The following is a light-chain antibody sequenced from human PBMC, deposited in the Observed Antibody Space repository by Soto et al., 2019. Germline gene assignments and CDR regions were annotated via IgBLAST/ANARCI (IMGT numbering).Light chain of an antibody. J-gene: IGLJ7*01. CDR3: ETWDSNTFAV. Sequence: QLVLTQSSSASASLGSSVKLTCTLSSGHSSYIIAWHQQQPGKAPRYLMKLEGSGSYNKGSGVPDRFSGSSSGVDRYLTISNLQSEDEADYYCETWDSNTFAVFGGGTQLTVL. CDR2: LEGSGSY. CDR1: SGHSSYI. V-gene: IGLV4-60*03.